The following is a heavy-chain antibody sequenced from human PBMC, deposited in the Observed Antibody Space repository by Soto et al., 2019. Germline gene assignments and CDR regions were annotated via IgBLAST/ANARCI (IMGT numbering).Heavy chain of an antibody. D-gene: IGHD4-17*01. Sequence: GGSLRLSCAASGFTFSSYAMSWVRQAPGKGLEWVAVISYDGSNKYYADSVKGRFTISRDNSKNTLYLQMNSLRAEDTAVYYCARDPTTVTTVYYFDYWGQGTLVTVSS. CDR2: ISYDGSNK. CDR3: ARDPTTVTTVYYFDY. V-gene: IGHV3-30-3*01. CDR1: GFTFSSYA. J-gene: IGHJ4*02.